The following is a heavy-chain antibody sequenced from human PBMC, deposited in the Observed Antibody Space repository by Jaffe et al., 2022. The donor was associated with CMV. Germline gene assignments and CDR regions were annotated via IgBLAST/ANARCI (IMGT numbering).Heavy chain of an antibody. CDR2: IYYSGST. CDR3: ARGGVGATRGIFDY. CDR1: GGSISSYY. Sequence: QVQLQESGPGLVKPSETLSLTCTVSGGSISSYYWSWIRQPPGKGLEWIGYIYYSGSTNYNPSLKSRVTISVDTSKNQFSLKLSSVTAADTAVYYCARGGVGATRGIFDYWGQGTLVTVSS. V-gene: IGHV4-59*01. J-gene: IGHJ4*02. D-gene: IGHD1-26*01.